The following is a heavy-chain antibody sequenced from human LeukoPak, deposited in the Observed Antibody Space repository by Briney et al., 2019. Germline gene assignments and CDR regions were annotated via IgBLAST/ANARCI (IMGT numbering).Heavy chain of an antibody. CDR3: ARVLSSYDSTDDAFDI. V-gene: IGHV4-39*07. J-gene: IGHJ3*02. CDR1: SGSISTSNYY. D-gene: IGHD3-22*01. CDR2: IYYSGST. Sequence: SETLSLTCTVSSGSISTSNYYWGWVRQPPGKGLEWIGSIYYSGSTYYNPSLKSRVTISVDTSKNQFSLKLSSVTAADTAVYYCARVLSSYDSTDDAFDIWGQGTMVTVSS.